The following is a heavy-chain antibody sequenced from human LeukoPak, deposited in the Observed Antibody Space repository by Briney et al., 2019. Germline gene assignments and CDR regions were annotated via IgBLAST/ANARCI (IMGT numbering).Heavy chain of an antibody. CDR2: INPSSGDT. V-gene: IGHV1-2*02. Sequence: GASVKVSCKASGYTFTGYYMHWVRQAPGQGLEWMGWINPSSGDTNYAQKFEGRVTMTRDTSISTVYMKLSRLRSDDTAVYYCARRMSYYYGSGSYYYFDYWGQGTLVTVSS. D-gene: IGHD3-10*01. CDR3: ARRMSYYYGSGSYYYFDY. CDR1: GYTFTGYY. J-gene: IGHJ4*02.